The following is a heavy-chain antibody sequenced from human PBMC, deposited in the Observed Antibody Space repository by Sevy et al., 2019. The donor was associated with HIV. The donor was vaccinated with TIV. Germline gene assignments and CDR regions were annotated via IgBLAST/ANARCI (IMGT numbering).Heavy chain of an antibody. CDR3: ARHNRIGIVGATTYYYYGMDV. J-gene: IGHJ6*02. CDR2: IYYSGST. D-gene: IGHD1-26*01. CDR1: GGSISSSSYY. V-gene: IGHV4-39*01. Sequence: SETLSLTCTVSGGSISSSSYYWGWIRQPPGKGLEWIGSIYYSGSTYYNPSLKSRVTISVDTSKNQFSLKLSSVTAADTAVCYCARHNRIGIVGATTYYYYGMDVWGQGTTVTVSS.